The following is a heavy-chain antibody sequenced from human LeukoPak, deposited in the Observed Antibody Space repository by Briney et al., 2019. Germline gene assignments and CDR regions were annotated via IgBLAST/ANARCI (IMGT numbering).Heavy chain of an antibody. CDR1: GFTFSSYG. CDR2: IYSGGST. CDR3: ASIGGSAGMDV. V-gene: IGHV3-NL1*01. D-gene: IGHD1-26*01. J-gene: IGHJ6*02. Sequence: GGSLRLSCAASGFTFSSYGMHWVRQAPGKGLEWVSVIYSGGSTYYADSVKGRFTISRDNSKNTLYLQMDSLRAEDTAVYYCASIGGSAGMDVWGQGTTVTVSS.